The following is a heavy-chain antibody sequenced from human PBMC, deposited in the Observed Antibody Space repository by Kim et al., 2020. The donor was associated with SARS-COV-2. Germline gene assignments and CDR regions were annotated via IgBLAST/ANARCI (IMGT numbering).Heavy chain of an antibody. V-gene: IGHV4-39*07. CDR3: ARVGMGGTFCDS. D-gene: IGHD1-26*01. Sequence: YYNPSLKSRLIISVDTSKKQFSMRLNSVTAADTAVFYCARVGMGGTFCDSWGQGTLVTVSS. J-gene: IGHJ4*02.